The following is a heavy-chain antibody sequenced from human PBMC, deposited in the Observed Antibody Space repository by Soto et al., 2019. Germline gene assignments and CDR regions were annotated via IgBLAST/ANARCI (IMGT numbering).Heavy chain of an antibody. J-gene: IGHJ6*02. CDR1: GFTFSSYS. CDR3: ARDYDFYLNGMDF. D-gene: IGHD3-3*01. CDR2: ISSSSSTI. V-gene: IGHV3-48*02. Sequence: EVQLVESGGGLAQPGGSLRLSCAASGFTFSSYSINWVRQAPGKGLEWVSYISSSSSTIYYADSVKGRFTISKDNAKNALFLQMNSMRDEDTAVYYCARDYDFYLNGMDFWGQGTAVTVSS.